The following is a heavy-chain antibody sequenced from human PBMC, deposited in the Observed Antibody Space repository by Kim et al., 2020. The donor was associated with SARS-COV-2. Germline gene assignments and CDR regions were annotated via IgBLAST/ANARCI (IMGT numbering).Heavy chain of an antibody. Sequence: GGSLRLSCAASGFNFNNYGMHWVRQAPGKGLEWVAVISYEGSIKYYADSVRGRFTISRDSSKNTQYLRMNSLRTEDTAVYFCARSRTVFWFGESWYLDLWGRGTVVTVSS. CDR2: ISYEGSIK. D-gene: IGHD3-10*01. CDR1: GFNFNNYG. CDR3: ARSRTVFWFGESWYLDL. J-gene: IGHJ2*01. V-gene: IGHV3-30*03.